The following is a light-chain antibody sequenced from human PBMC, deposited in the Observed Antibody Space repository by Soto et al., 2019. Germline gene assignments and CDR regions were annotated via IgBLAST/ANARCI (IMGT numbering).Light chain of an antibody. CDR3: QKYSSSRT. CDR1: QSVSSNY. J-gene: IGKJ1*01. V-gene: IGKV3-20*01. CDR2: DAS. Sequence: EIVLTQSPGTLSLSPGERATLSCRASQSVSSNYLAWYQQKPGQAPRLLIYDASSRATGIPDRFSGSGSGTDFTLTISRLEPEDFAVYYCQKYSSSRTFGQGTKVDIK.